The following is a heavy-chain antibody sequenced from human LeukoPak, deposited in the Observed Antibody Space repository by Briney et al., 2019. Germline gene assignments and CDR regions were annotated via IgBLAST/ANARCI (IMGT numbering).Heavy chain of an antibody. V-gene: IGHV4-4*07. CDR3: ARIGDDYSFDK. CDR1: GVSISSYF. Sequence: SETLSLTCTVSGVSISSYFWSWIRQPAGKGLEWIGHIYTSGTTNYNPPPKSRVTISVDKSKNQFSLKLTSVTAADTAVYYCARIGDDYSFDKWGQGTMVTVSS. J-gene: IGHJ3*02. D-gene: IGHD2-21*02. CDR2: IYTSGTT.